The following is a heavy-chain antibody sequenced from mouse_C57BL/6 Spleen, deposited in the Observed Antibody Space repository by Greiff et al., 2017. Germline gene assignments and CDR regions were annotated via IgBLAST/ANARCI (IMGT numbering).Heavy chain of an antibody. CDR3: ATSYYSNYVWFAY. D-gene: IGHD2-5*01. V-gene: IGHV5-17*01. CDR1: GFTFSDYG. J-gene: IGHJ3*01. CDR2: ISSGSSTI. Sequence: EVQGVESGGGLVKPGGSLKLSCAASGFTFSDYGMHWVRQAPEKGLEWVAYISSGSSTIYYADTVKGRFTISRDNAKNTLFLQMTSLRSEDTAMYYCATSYYSNYVWFAYWGQGTLVTVSA.